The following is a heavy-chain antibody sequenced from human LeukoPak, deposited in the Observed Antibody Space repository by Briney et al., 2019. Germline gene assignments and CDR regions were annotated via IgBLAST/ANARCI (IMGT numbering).Heavy chain of an antibody. CDR2: FDPEDGET. D-gene: IGHD1-1*01. CDR1: GYTLTELS. Sequence: ASVKVSCKVSGYTLTELSMHWVRQAPGKGLEWMGGFDPEDGETIYAQKFQGRVTMTEDTSTDTAYVELSSLRSEDTAVYYCATPQDWKFDYGMDVWGQGTTVTVSS. J-gene: IGHJ6*02. V-gene: IGHV1-24*01. CDR3: ATPQDWKFDYGMDV.